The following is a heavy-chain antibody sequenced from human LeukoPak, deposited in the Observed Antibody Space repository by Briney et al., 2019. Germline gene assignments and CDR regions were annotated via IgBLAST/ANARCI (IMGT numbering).Heavy chain of an antibody. Sequence: GGSLRLSCAASGFSFSTHAMSWVRQAPGKGLEWVSTIYYSGGNTYSADSVKGRFTISRDNAKNMLYLQMNSLRAEDTAIYYCAKDQGQAVVPRRFDYWGQGTLVTVSS. J-gene: IGHJ4*02. CDR3: AKDQGQAVVPRRFDY. D-gene: IGHD4-23*01. CDR2: IYYSGGNT. V-gene: IGHV3-23*01. CDR1: GFSFSTHA.